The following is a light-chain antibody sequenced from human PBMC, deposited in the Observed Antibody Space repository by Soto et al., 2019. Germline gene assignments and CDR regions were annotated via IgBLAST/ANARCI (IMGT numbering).Light chain of an antibody. V-gene: IGKV3-11*01. CDR3: QQRGSWPPLT. CDR2: DAS. J-gene: IGKJ4*01. Sequence: EIVLTQSPATLSLSPGERATLYCRASQSISTYLAWYQQKPGQAPRLLIYDASNRAAGIPARFSGSGSGTDFTLTISSLEPEDFAVYYCQQRGSWPPLTFGGGAKVQIK. CDR1: QSISTY.